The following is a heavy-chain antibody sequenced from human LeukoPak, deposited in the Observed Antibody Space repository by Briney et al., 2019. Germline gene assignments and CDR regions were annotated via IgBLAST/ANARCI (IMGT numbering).Heavy chain of an antibody. Sequence: SVKVSCKASGGTFSSYAISWVRQAPGQGLEWMGGIIPIFGTANYAQKFQGRVTITADESTSTAYMELSSLRSEDTAVYYCAGESMVRGVISSYWGQGTLVTVSS. CDR3: AGESMVRGVISSY. CDR1: GGTFSSYA. CDR2: IIPIFGTA. V-gene: IGHV1-69*13. D-gene: IGHD3-10*01. J-gene: IGHJ4*02.